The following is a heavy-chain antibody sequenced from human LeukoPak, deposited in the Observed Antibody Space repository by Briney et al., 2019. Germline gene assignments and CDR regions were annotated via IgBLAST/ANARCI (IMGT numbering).Heavy chain of an antibody. CDR2: IYLNDDK. D-gene: IGHD2-2*01. CDR3: AHEGQIFGGPAAQIYHNWFDP. V-gene: IGHV2-5*01. CDR1: GFSLSTSGVG. Sequence: SGPTLVKPTQTLTLTCTFSGFSLSTSGVGVGWIRQPPGKALEWLALIYLNDDKSYSPSLKSRLTITKATSKNQVVITMTNMDPVDTATYYCAHEGQIFGGPAAQIYHNWFDPWGQGTLVTVSS. J-gene: IGHJ5*02.